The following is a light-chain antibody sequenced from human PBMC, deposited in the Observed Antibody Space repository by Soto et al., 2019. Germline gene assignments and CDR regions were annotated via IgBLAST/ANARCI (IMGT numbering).Light chain of an antibody. CDR3: CSYAGSSTFVV. CDR1: SSDVGSYNL. V-gene: IGLV2-23*03. CDR2: EGS. J-gene: IGLJ2*01. Sequence: QSALTQRASVSGSPGQSITISCTGTSSDVGSYNLVSWYQQHPGKAPKLMIYEGSKRPSGVSNRFSGSKSGNTASLTISGLQAEDEADYYCCSYAGSSTFVVFGGGTQLTVL.